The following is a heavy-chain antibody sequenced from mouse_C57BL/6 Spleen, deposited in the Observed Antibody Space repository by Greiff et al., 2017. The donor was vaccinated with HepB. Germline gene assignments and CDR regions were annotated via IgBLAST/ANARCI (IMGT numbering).Heavy chain of an antibody. D-gene: IGHD2-4*01. V-gene: IGHV3-6*01. Sequence: EVKLQESGPGLVKPSQSLSLTCSVTGYSITSGYYWNWIRQFPGNKLEWMGYISYDGSNNYNPSLKNRISLTRDTSKNQFFLKLNSVTTEDTATYYCARGYDYDGDWYFDVWGTGTTVTVSS. CDR2: ISYDGSN. CDR1: GYSITSGYY. J-gene: IGHJ1*03. CDR3: ARGYDYDGDWYFDV.